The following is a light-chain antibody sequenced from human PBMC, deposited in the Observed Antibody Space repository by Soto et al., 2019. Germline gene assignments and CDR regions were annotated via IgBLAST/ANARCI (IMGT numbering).Light chain of an antibody. CDR3: QQRINSWT. V-gene: IGKV3-11*01. CDR1: QSVGSY. J-gene: IGKJ1*01. CDR2: GAS. Sequence: EIVLTQSPATLSLSPGERATLSCRASQSVGSYLAWYQQRPGQAPRLLIYGASNGATGIPARFSGSGSGTDFTLTISSLEPEDFAVYYCQQRINSWTFGQGTKVEIK.